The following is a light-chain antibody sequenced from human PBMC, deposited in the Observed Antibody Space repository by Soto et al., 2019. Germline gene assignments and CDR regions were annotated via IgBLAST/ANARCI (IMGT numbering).Light chain of an antibody. CDR1: QSVSSNF. CDR2: GAS. V-gene: IGKV3D-20*02. Sequence: IGWNQSACTVSVALGGSRILNNRASQSVSSNFLAWYQEKPGQAPRLLIYGASNRATGIPDRFSGSVSGTDFTLTITRLEPEDFAVYYCLQRSNWLTFGQGTRLEIK. J-gene: IGKJ5*01. CDR3: LQRSNWLT.